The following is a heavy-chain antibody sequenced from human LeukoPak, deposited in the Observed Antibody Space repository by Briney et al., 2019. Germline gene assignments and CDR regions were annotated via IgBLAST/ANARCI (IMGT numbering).Heavy chain of an antibody. CDR1: GGTFSSYA. V-gene: IGHV1-69*13. Sequence: ASVKVSCKASGGTFSSYAISWVQQAPGQGLEWMGGIIPIFGTANYAQKFQGRVTITVDESTSTAYMELSSLRSEDTAVYYCARSRGGYGSGSYNGMDVWGQGTTVTVSS. CDR3: ARSRGGYGSGSYNGMDV. D-gene: IGHD3-10*01. CDR2: IIPIFGTA. J-gene: IGHJ6*02.